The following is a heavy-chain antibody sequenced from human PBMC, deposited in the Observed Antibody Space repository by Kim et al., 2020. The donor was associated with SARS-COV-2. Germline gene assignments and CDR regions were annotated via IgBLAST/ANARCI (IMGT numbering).Heavy chain of an antibody. J-gene: IGHJ5*02. Sequence: SETLSLTCAVSGGSISSSNWWSWVRQPPGKGLEWIGEIYHSGSTNYNPSLKSRVTISVDKSKNQFSLKLSSVTAADTAVYYCARANFVYYYDSSGYRGGWFDPWGQGTLVTVSS. D-gene: IGHD3-22*01. CDR3: ARANFVYYYDSSGYRGGWFDP. V-gene: IGHV4-4*02. CDR2: IYHSGST. CDR1: GGSISSSNW.